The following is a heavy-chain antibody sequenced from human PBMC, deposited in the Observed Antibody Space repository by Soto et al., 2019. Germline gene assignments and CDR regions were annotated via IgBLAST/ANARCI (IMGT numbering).Heavy chain of an antibody. Sequence: EVHLMESGGGLVQPGGSLRLSCSASGFNFNSYTMNWVRQAPGKGLEWVSSISRFSDNIYYADSVKGRFAISRANAENSVYLQMNSLRAEDTAVYYCARVGAYFGEFDYFDYWGQGTPVTVSS. CDR1: GFNFNSYT. CDR2: ISRFSDNI. V-gene: IGHV3-21*06. J-gene: IGHJ4*02. CDR3: ARVGAYFGEFDYFDY. D-gene: IGHD3-10*01.